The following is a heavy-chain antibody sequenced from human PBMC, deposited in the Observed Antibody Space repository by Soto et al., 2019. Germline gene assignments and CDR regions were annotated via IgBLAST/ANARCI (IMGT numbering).Heavy chain of an antibody. CDR1: GFTFTGYF. D-gene: IGHD3-22*01. Sequence: VASVKVSCKASGFTFTGYFIHWVRRAPGQGLEWMGWINPNSGDTNYAQKFQGRATMTRDTSINTAYMELSRLRSDDTAVYYCARVRTYYESSGSLDYWGQGALVTVSS. CDR2: INPNSGDT. CDR3: ARVRTYYESSGSLDY. J-gene: IGHJ4*02. V-gene: IGHV1-2*02.